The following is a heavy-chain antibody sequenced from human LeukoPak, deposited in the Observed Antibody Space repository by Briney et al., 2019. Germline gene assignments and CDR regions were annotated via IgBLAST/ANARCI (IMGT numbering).Heavy chain of an antibody. V-gene: IGHV1-2*02. CDR2: INPNSGGT. CDR3: ARYSSGWFIQGRPYFDY. J-gene: IGHJ4*02. CDR1: GYTFTGYY. Sequence: GASVKVSCKASGYTFTGYYMHWVRQAPGQGLEWMGWINPNSGGTNYAQKLQGRVTMTTDTSTSTAYMELRSLRSDDTAVYYCARYSSGWFIQGRPYFDYWGQGTLVTVSS. D-gene: IGHD6-19*01.